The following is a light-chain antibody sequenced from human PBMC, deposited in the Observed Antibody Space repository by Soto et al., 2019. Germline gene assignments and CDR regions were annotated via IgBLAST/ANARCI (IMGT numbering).Light chain of an antibody. Sequence: QSALTQPASVSGSPGQSIAISCTGTISDVGGYDCVSWYQQHPGKAPKLIIYEVNDRPSGVSHRFSGSKSGYTASLTISGLLAEDEAEYYCSSCSSNNTLLFGGGTKVTVL. CDR3: SSCSSNNTLL. CDR2: EVN. CDR1: ISDVGGYDC. J-gene: IGLJ2*01. V-gene: IGLV2-14*01.